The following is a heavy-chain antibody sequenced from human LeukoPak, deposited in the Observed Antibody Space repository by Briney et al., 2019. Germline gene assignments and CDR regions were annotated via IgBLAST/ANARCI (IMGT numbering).Heavy chain of an antibody. V-gene: IGHV3-53*01. CDR2: IYSGGST. J-gene: IGHJ3*02. CDR1: GFTVSSNY. CDR3: ARERVVAATLDAFDI. D-gene: IGHD2-15*01. Sequence: GGSLRLSCAASGFTVSSNYMSWARQAPGKGLEWVSVIYSGGSTYYADSVKGRFTISRDNSKNTLYLQMNSLRAEDTAVYYCARERVVAATLDAFDIWGQGTMVTVSS.